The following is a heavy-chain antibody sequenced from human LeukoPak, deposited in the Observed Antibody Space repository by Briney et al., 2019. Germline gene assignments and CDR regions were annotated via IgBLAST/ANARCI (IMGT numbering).Heavy chain of an antibody. CDR3: ARDMSSTYSWFDP. CDR1: GGTFSSYA. Sequence: SVKVSCKASGGTFSSYAISWVRQAPGQGLEWMGGIIPIFGTANYAQKFQGRVTITTDESTSTAYMELSSLRSEDTAVYYCARDMSSTYSWFDPWGQEPWSPSPQ. J-gene: IGHJ5*02. V-gene: IGHV1-69*05. D-gene: IGHD2-2*01. CDR2: IIPIFGTA.